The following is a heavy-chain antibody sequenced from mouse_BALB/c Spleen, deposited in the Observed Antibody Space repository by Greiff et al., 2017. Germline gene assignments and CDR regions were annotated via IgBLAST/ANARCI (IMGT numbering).Heavy chain of an antibody. CDR1: GFNIKDTY. CDR3: ARGYYRYDWFAY. J-gene: IGHJ3*01. D-gene: IGHD2-14*01. CDR2: IDPANGNT. Sequence: EVNLVESGAELVKPGASVKLSCTASGFNIKDTYMHWVKQRPEQGLEWIGRIDPANGNTKYDPKFQGKATITADTSSNTAYLQLSSLTSEDTAVYYCARGYYRYDWFAYWGQGTLVTVSA. V-gene: IGHV14-3*02.